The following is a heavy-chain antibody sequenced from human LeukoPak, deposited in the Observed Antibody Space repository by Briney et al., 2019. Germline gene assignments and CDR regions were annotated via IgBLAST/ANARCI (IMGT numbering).Heavy chain of an antibody. CDR1: GFTFGDYA. CDR2: IRSKAYGGTT. J-gene: IGHJ4*02. Sequence: PGGSLRLSCTASGFTFGDYAMSWVRQAPGKGLEWVGFIRSKAYGGTTGYAASVKGRFTISRDDSKSIAYLQMNSLKTEDTAVYYCTRRKYYFDYWGQGTLVTVSS. V-gene: IGHV3-49*04. CDR3: TRRKYYFDY.